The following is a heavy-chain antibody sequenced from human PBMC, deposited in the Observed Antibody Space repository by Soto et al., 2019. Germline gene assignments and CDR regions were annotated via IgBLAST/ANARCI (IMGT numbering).Heavy chain of an antibody. CDR1: GGSFSGYY. CDR2: INHSGST. Sequence: QVQLQQWGAGLLKPSETLSLTCAVYGGSFSGYYGSWIRQPPGKGLEWIGEINHSGSTNYNPSLKSRVTISLETSKNQFALKLTSVTAADTAVYYCARGIYQVQSGDWFDPWGQGTLVTVSS. CDR3: ARGIYQVQSGDWFDP. J-gene: IGHJ5*02. V-gene: IGHV4-34*01. D-gene: IGHD2-2*01.